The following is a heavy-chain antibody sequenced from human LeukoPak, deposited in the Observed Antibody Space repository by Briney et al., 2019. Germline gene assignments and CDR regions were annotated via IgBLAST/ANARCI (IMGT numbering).Heavy chain of an antibody. CDR3: AGHAGDGMDV. V-gene: IGHV4-59*08. Sequence: SETLSLTCTVSGGSISSYYWSWNRQPPGKGLEWIGYIYYSGSTNYNPSLKSRVTISVDTSKNQFSLKLSSVTAADTAVYYCAGHAGDGMDVWGQGTTVTVSS. J-gene: IGHJ6*02. CDR1: GGSISSYY. CDR2: IYYSGST. D-gene: IGHD3-10*01.